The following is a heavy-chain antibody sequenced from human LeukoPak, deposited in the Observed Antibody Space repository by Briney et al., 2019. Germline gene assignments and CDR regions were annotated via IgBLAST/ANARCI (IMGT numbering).Heavy chain of an antibody. V-gene: IGHV1-18*01. J-gene: IGHJ6*03. CDR3: ARDGSATYDFWSGSYPEWADYYYFYMDV. CDR1: GYTFTSYG. Sequence: ASVKGSCKASGYTFTSYGISWVRQAPGQGLEWMGWISAYNGNINYTQKFQGRVTMTTDTSTSTAYMELRSLRSDDTAVYYCARDGSATYDFWSGSYPEWADYYYFYMDVWGKGTTVTVSS. D-gene: IGHD3-3*01. CDR2: ISAYNGNI.